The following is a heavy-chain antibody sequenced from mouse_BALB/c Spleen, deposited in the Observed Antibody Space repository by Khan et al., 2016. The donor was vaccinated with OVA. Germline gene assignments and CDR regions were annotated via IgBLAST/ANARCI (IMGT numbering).Heavy chain of an antibody. V-gene: IGHV1S137*01. CDR2: IYTYNGNT. D-gene: IGHD2-4*01. CDR1: GYTFTDYA. J-gene: IGHJ4*01. Sequence: QVQLKQSGPEAVRPGVSVKISCKGSGYTFTDYAMHWVKQSHAKSLEWIGIIYTYNGNTNYNQKSKGKATMTVDKSSSTAYMELARLTSEDSAIYYCARSMITTYYYDMDYWGQGTSVTVSS. CDR3: ARSMITTYYYDMDY.